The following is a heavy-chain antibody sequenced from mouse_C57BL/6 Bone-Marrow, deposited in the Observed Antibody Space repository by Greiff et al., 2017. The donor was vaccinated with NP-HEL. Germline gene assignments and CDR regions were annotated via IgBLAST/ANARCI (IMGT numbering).Heavy chain of an antibody. CDR3: ARPGYYYFDY. Sequence: DVKLVESGGGLVKPGGSLKLSCAASGFTFSDYGMHWVRQAPEKGLEWVAYISSGSSTIYYVDTVKGRFTISRDNAKNTLFLQMTSLRSEDTAMYYCARPGYYYFDYWGQGTTLTVSS. V-gene: IGHV5-17*01. J-gene: IGHJ2*01. CDR2: ISSGSSTI. D-gene: IGHD2-3*01. CDR1: GFTFSDYG.